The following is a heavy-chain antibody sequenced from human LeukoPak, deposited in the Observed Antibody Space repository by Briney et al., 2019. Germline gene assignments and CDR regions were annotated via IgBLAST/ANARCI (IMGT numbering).Heavy chain of an antibody. CDR3: AKDRVTQSGYSSEDAFDI. CDR1: GFTFSSYT. D-gene: IGHD6-19*01. Sequence: PGGSLRLSCAASGFTFSSYTMSWVRQAPGKGLEWVSAISGSGGSTYYADSVKGRFTISRDNAKNTLYLQMNSLRAEDTAVYYCAKDRVTQSGYSSEDAFDIWGQGTMVTVSS. J-gene: IGHJ3*02. CDR2: ISGSGGST. V-gene: IGHV3-23*01.